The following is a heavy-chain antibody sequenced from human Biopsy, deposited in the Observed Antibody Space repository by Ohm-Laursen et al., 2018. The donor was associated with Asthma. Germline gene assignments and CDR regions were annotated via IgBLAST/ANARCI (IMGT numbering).Heavy chain of an antibody. CDR3: ARAQDYYDSRGYYRSFDY. CDR2: IYYSGST. CDR1: YGSITSGGYY. Sequence: TLSLTCTVSYGSITSGGYYLTWIRQHPGKGLEWIGFIYYSGSTYYNPSLKSRVSISIDPSKNQFSLKLSSVSSADTAVYYCARAQDYYDSRGYYRSFDYWGQGTLVTVSS. J-gene: IGHJ4*02. D-gene: IGHD3-22*01. V-gene: IGHV4-31*03.